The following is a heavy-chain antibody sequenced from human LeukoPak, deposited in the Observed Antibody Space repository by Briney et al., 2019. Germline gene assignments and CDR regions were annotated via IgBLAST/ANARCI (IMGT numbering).Heavy chain of an antibody. CDR2: IIPIFGTA. Sequence: SVKLSCKASGCTFSSYAISWVRQAPAQGLEWMGGIIPIFGTANYAQKFQGRVTITADESTSTAYMELSSLRSEDTAVYYCARDGWAEVSIAAAGMFNYWGQGTLVTVSS. V-gene: IGHV1-69*13. CDR1: GCTFSSYA. CDR3: ARDGWAEVSIAAAGMFNY. J-gene: IGHJ4*02. D-gene: IGHD6-13*01.